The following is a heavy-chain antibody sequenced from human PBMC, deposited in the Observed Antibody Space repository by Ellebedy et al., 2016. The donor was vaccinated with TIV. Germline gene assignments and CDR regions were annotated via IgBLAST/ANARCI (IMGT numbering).Heavy chain of an antibody. CDR1: GYTFTSYY. D-gene: IGHD4-17*01. CDR2: INPSGGST. Sequence: AASVKVSCKASGYTFTSYYMHWVRQAPGQGLEWMGIINPSGGSTSYAQKFQGRVTMTRDTSTSTVYMELSSLRSEDTAVYYCAREDYGEHERDWYFDLWGRGTLVTVSS. J-gene: IGHJ2*01. V-gene: IGHV1-46*01. CDR3: AREDYGEHERDWYFDL.